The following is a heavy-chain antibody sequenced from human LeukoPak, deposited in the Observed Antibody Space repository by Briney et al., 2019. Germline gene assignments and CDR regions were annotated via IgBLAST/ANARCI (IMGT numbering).Heavy chain of an antibody. J-gene: IGHJ4*02. D-gene: IGHD6-13*01. CDR1: GYSFTSYW. CDR2: IYPGDSDT. V-gene: IGHV5-51*01. CDR3: ARLVFAAATISPFDY. Sequence: GESLQISCKGSGYSFTSYWIGWVRQVPGKGLEWMGIIYPGDSDTRYSTSFKGQVTISADKSISTAYLQWSSLKASDTAMYYCARLVFAAATISPFDYWGQGTLVTVSS.